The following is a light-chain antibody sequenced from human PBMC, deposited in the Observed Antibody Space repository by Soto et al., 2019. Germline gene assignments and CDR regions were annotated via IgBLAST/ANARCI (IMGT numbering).Light chain of an antibody. Sequence: QSVLTQSPSASGTPGQRVTISCSGSSSNIGSNYVYWYQQLPGTAPKLLIYRNNQRPSGVPDRFSGSKSGTSASLAISGLRSEDEADYYCAAWDDSLSGLVFGVGTQLTVL. J-gene: IGLJ2*01. CDR2: RNN. V-gene: IGLV1-47*01. CDR3: AAWDDSLSGLV. CDR1: SSNIGSNY.